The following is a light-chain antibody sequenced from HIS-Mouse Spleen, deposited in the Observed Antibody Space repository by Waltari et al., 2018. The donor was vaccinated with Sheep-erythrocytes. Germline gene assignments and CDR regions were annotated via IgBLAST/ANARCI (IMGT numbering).Light chain of an antibody. CDR1: SSDVGGSHY. V-gene: IGLV2-11*01. Sequence: QSALTQPRAVSGSPGQSVTISCTGTSSDVGGSHYVAWYQQHPGKAPNLMIYDVSKRPSGVPDRFSGSKSGNTASLTISGLQAEDEADYYCCSYAGSSTLVFGGGTKLTVL. J-gene: IGLJ2*01. CDR3: CSYAGSSTLV. CDR2: DVS.